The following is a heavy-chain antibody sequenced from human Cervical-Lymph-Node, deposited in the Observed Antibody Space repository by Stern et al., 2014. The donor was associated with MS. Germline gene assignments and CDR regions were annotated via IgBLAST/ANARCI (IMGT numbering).Heavy chain of an antibody. Sequence: QVTLKESGPALVKPAQTLTLTCTLSGFSVSTSGVRVSWIRQPPGKALEWLARIDLGDDRFYRASLKTRLTVSKDISKNQVVLTMTNVDPVDTATYYCARHRPDCRDGSCYLTLFDYWGQGTLVTVSS. V-gene: IGHV2-70*04. CDR2: IDLGDDR. CDR1: GFSVSTSGVR. D-gene: IGHD2-15*01. J-gene: IGHJ4*02. CDR3: ARHRPDCRDGSCYLTLFDY.